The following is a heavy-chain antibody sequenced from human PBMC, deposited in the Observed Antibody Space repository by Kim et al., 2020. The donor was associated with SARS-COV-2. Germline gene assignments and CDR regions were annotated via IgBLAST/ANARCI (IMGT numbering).Heavy chain of an antibody. CDR2: ISYSGSP. V-gene: IGHV4-59*08. CDR3: ARHRVGRGYDRSDYFDY. J-gene: IGHJ4*01. CDR1: GGSISNYY. Sequence: SETLSLTCTVSGGSISNYYWSWIRQPPGKGLEWIAYISYSGSPNYKPSLQSRVTISIDTSKNRFSLKLNSVTAADTAVYYCARHRVGRGYDRSDYFDYWG. D-gene: IGHD5-12*01.